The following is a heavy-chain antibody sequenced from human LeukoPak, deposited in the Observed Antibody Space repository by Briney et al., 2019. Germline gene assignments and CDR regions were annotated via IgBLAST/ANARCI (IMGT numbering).Heavy chain of an antibody. CDR1: GFTFSSYA. CDR3: ARGTVNTRGFDY. Sequence: GGSLRLSCAASGFTFSSYAMSWVRPAPGKGLEWVSSISSSSSNIYYADSVKGRFTISRDNAKNSLYLQMNSLRAEDTAVYYCARGTVNTRGFDYWGQGTLVTVSS. J-gene: IGHJ4*02. D-gene: IGHD4-17*01. V-gene: IGHV3-21*01. CDR2: ISSSSSNI.